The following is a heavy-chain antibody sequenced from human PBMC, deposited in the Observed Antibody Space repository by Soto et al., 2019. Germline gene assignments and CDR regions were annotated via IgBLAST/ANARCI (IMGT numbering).Heavy chain of an antibody. CDR1: GGSISSSSYY. CDR2: IYYSGST. V-gene: IGHV4-39*02. CDR3: ARDYYYGMDV. Sequence: PSETLSLTCTVSGGSISSSSYYWGWIRQPPGKGLEWIGSIYYSGSTYYNPSLKSRVTISVDTSKNQFSLKLSSGTAADTAVYYCARDYYYGMDVWGQGTTVTVSS. J-gene: IGHJ6*02.